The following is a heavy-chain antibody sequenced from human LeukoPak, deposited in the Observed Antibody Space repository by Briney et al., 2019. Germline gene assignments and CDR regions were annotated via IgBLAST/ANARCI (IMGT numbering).Heavy chain of an antibody. V-gene: IGHV1-18*01. J-gene: IGHJ3*02. CDR2: ISAYNGNT. CDR1: GYTFTSYG. Sequence: GASVKVSCKASGYTFTSYGISWVRQAPGQGLEWVGWISAYNGNTNYAQKLQGRVTMTTDTSTSTAYMELRSLRSDDTAVYYCAADGGSGWYHDAFDIWGQGTMVTVSS. D-gene: IGHD6-19*01. CDR3: AADGGSGWYHDAFDI.